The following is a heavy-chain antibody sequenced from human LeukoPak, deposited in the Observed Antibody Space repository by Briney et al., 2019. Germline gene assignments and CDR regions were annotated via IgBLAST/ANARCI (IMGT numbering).Heavy chain of an antibody. V-gene: IGHV1-46*01. CDR1: GYTFTSYG. CDR3: ARDYGGIGYFQH. Sequence: ASVKVSCKASGYTFTSYGISWVRQAPGQGLEWMGIINPSGGSTSYAQKFQGRVTMTRDTSTSTVYMELSSLRSEDTAVYYCARDYGGIGYFQHWGQGTLVTVSS. CDR2: INPSGGST. J-gene: IGHJ1*01. D-gene: IGHD4-23*01.